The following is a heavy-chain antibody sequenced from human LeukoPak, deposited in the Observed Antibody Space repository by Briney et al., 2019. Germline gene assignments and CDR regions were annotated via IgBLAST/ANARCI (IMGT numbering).Heavy chain of an antibody. D-gene: IGHD2-15*01. CDR1: GYTFTGYY. V-gene: IGHV1-2*02. J-gene: IGHJ4*02. Sequence: ASVKVSCKASGYTFTGYYMHWVRQAPGQGLEWMGWINPNSGGTNYAQKFQGRVTMTRDMSTSTVYMELSSLRSEDTAVYYCARDSPNCSGGSCYASYYFDYWGQGTLVTVSS. CDR2: INPNSGGT. CDR3: ARDSPNCSGGSCYASYYFDY.